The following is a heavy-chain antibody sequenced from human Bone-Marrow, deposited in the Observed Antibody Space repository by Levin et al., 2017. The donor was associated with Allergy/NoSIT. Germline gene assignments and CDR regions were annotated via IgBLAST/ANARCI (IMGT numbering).Heavy chain of an antibody. J-gene: IGHJ3*02. CDR1: SSPFPSSW. D-gene: IGHD2-21*02. Sequence: WASLPLSFLFSSSPFPSSWIGWVRQMPGKGLEWMGVIFPADSDTKYSPSFQGHVTISVDKSIATAYLQWSSLKASDTAMYYCARHWHPRAVTAPSDVFDIWGQGTMVTVSS. V-gene: IGHV5-51*01. CDR3: ARHWHPRAVTAPSDVFDI. CDR2: IFPADSDT.